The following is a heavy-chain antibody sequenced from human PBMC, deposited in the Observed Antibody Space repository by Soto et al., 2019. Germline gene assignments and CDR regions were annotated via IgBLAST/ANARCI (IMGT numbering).Heavy chain of an antibody. CDR2: INHSGGST. CDR1: GYTFTSYY. V-gene: IGHV1-46*01. Sequence: GAGVNVSCMASGYTFTSYYMHWVRQAPGQGREGMGIINHSGGSTNYAQKFQGRVTMSVDTSTSTVYMELSSLRSEDTAVYYCARFYYGPLYGMDVWGQGTTVTVSS. CDR3: ARFYYGPLYGMDV. J-gene: IGHJ6*02. D-gene: IGHD3-22*01.